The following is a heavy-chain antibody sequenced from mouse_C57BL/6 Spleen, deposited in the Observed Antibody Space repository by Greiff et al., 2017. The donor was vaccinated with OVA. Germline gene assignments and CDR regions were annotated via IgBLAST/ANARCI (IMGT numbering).Heavy chain of an antibody. J-gene: IGHJ2*01. V-gene: IGHV1-82*01. CDR2: IYPGDGDT. Sequence: QVQLKQSGPELVKPGASVKISCKASGYAFSSSWMNWVKQRPGKGLEWIGRIYPGDGDTNYNGKFKGKATLTADKSSSTAYMQLSSLTSEDSAVYFCATIYYDYGDFDDWGQGTTLTVSS. D-gene: IGHD2-4*01. CDR1: GYAFSSSW. CDR3: ATIYYDYGDFDD.